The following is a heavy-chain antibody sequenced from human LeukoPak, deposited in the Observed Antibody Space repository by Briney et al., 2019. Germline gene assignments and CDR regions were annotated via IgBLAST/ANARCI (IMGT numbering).Heavy chain of an antibody. Sequence: PGGSLRLSCAASGFSFTNYAMSWVRQAPGKGLEWVSAISGSGGSTYYADSVKGRFTISRDNSKNTLYLQMNSLRAEDTAVYYCAKVRGYSSGWYSYWGQGTLVTVSS. V-gene: IGHV3-23*01. CDR3: AKVRGYSSGWYSY. CDR1: GFSFTNYA. D-gene: IGHD6-19*01. J-gene: IGHJ4*02. CDR2: ISGSGGST.